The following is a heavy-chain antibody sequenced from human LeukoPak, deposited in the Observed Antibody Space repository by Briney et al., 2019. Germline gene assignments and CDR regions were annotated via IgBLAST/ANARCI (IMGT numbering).Heavy chain of an antibody. J-gene: IGHJ4*02. D-gene: IGHD4-17*01. CDR2: IYSGGST. CDR1: GFTVSSNY. Sequence: GGSLRLSCAASGFTVSSNYMTWVRQAPGKGLEWVSVIYSGGSTYYADSMKGRFTISRDNSKNTLYLQMNSLRAEDTAVYYCARGNSTVWYFDYWGQGTLVTVSS. V-gene: IGHV3-66*01. CDR3: ARGNSTVWYFDY.